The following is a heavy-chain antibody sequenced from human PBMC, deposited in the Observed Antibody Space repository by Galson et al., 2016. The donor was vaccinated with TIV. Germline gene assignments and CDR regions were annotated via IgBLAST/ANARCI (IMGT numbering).Heavy chain of an antibody. Sequence: SLRLSCAASGIDVSINYMTWVRQAPGKGLEWVSLISDGGNTYYADSVKGRFTISRDNSKNILFLQMNSLRVEDTAVYYCARDRVVDATYYYYYYGMGVWGQGTAVTVSS. V-gene: IGHV3-66*02. CDR1: GIDVSINY. J-gene: IGHJ6*02. D-gene: IGHD2-15*01. CDR3: ARDRVVDATYYYYYYGMGV. CDR2: ISDGGNT.